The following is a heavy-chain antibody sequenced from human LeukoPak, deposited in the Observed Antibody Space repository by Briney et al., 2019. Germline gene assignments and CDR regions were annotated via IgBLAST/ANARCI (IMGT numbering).Heavy chain of an antibody. CDR3: ARDPHDYSFNWFDP. CDR1: GYSISSGYY. D-gene: IGHD4-11*01. Sequence: SETLSLTCTVSGYSISSGYYWGWIRQPPGKGLEWIGSIYHSGSTYYNPSLKSRVTISVDTSKNQFSLKLSSVTAADTAVYYCARDPHDYSFNWFDPWGQGTLVTVSS. J-gene: IGHJ5*02. CDR2: IYHSGST. V-gene: IGHV4-38-2*02.